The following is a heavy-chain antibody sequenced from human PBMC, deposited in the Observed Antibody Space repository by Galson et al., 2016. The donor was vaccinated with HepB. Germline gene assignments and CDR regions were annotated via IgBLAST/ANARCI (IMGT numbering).Heavy chain of an antibody. V-gene: IGHV3-7*01. Sequence: SLRLSCAASGSTFSNYWMSWVRQAPGKGLEWVANIKNDGSQKYYVDSVKGRFTISRDNGKNSLYLQMGSLRAEDTAVYYCARGDCSSSTCYVIWFDPWGQGTLVTVSS. CDR2: IKNDGSQK. J-gene: IGHJ5*02. CDR3: ARGDCSSSTCYVIWFDP. D-gene: IGHD2-2*01. CDR1: GSTFSNYW.